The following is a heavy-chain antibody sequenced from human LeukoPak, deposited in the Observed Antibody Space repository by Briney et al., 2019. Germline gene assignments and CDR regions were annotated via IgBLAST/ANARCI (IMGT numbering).Heavy chain of an antibody. V-gene: IGHV3-23*01. CDR1: GFTFSDYA. D-gene: IGHD1-26*01. J-gene: IGHJ4*02. CDR3: ATTLRSGSYYFDS. CDR2: ISGSGVYT. Sequence: GGSLRLSCAASGFTFSDYAMSWVRQSPGKGLEWVSTISGSGVYTYYADSVRGRFTISRDNSKNTLYLQMNSLRVEDTAVYYCATTLRSGSYYFDSWGQGTLVTVSS.